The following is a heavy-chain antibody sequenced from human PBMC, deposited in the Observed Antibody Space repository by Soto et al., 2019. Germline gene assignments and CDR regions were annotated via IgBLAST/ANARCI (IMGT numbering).Heavy chain of an antibody. J-gene: IGHJ4*02. D-gene: IGHD5-12*01. CDR1: GFTFSSYP. V-gene: IGHV3-23*01. Sequence: EVQLLESGGGLAQPGGSLRLSCAASGFTFSSYPMSWVRQAPGQGLEWVSGIVASGGITYYADSVKGRFTISRDNSKNTVYLQMNSLRAEDTAVYYCAKNSAATIRVGYDYWGQGPRVTVSS. CDR2: IVASGGIT. CDR3: AKNSAATIRVGYDY.